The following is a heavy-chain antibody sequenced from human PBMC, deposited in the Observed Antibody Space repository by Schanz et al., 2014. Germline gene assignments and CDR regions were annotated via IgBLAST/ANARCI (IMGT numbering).Heavy chain of an antibody. V-gene: IGHV1-46*01. J-gene: IGHJ6*02. CDR2: INPSGGST. CDR1: GYTFTSYY. Sequence: QVQLVQSGAEVKKPGASVKVSCKASGYTFTSYYMYWVRQAPGQGLEWMGVINPSGGSTIYAQKFQGRVTMTRDTSTSTVYMELSSLRSEDTAVYYCATDHIAAAGSQYFYYYGMGVWGQGTTVTVSS. CDR3: ATDHIAAAGSQYFYYYGMGV. D-gene: IGHD6-13*01.